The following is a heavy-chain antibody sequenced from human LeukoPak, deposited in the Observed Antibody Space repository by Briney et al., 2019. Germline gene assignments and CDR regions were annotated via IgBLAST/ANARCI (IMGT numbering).Heavy chain of an antibody. CDR1: GGTFSSYA. CDR2: IIPILGIA. CDR3: ATGGSYPHVTSSYYYYMDV. J-gene: IGHJ6*03. V-gene: IGHV1-69*04. D-gene: IGHD2-2*01. Sequence: SVKVSCKASGGTFSSYAISWVRQAPGQGLEWMGRIIPILGIANYAQKFQGRVTITADKSTSTAYMELSSLRSEDTAVYYCATGGSYPHVTSSYYYYMDVWGKGTTVTVSS.